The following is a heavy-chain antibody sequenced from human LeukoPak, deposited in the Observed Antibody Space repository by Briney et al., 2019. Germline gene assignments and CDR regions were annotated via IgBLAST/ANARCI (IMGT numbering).Heavy chain of an antibody. J-gene: IGHJ3*02. D-gene: IGHD3-9*01. Sequence: SGTLSLTCAVSGGSISSSNWWSWARQPPGKGLEWIGEIYYSGGTNYNPSLKSRVTISVDKSKNQFSPKLSSVTAADTAVYYCARESPDILTGYYAFDIWGQGTMVTVSS. CDR3: ARESPDILTGYYAFDI. CDR2: IYYSGGT. V-gene: IGHV4-4*02. CDR1: GGSISSSNW.